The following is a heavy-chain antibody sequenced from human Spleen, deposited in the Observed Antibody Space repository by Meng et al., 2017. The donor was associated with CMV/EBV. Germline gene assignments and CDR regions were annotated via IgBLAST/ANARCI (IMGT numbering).Heavy chain of an antibody. Sequence: GESLKISCAASGFTVSHNYMNWVRQAPGKGLEWVSVVYSGGATYYADSVKGRFTISRDNSKSTVYLQMNSLRAEDTAMYYCARSGYSYEIDFWGQGTLVTVSS. J-gene: IGHJ4*02. CDR3: ARSGYSYEIDF. CDR2: VYSGGAT. D-gene: IGHD5-18*01. V-gene: IGHV3-66*02. CDR1: GFTVSHNY.